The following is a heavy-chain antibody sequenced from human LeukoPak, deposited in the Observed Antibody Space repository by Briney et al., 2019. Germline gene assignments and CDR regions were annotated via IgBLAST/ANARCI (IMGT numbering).Heavy chain of an antibody. CDR2: IYYSGST. J-gene: IGHJ6*03. CDR3: ARSAAAGTVGYYYYYMDV. Sequence: SETLSLTCTVSGGSISSYYWSWIRQPPGKGLEWIGYIYYSGSTNYNPSLKSRVTMSLDTSKNHFSLDLTSVTAADTAVYYCARSAAAGTVGYYYYYMDVWGKGTTVTVSS. CDR1: GGSISSYY. D-gene: IGHD6-13*01. V-gene: IGHV4-59*12.